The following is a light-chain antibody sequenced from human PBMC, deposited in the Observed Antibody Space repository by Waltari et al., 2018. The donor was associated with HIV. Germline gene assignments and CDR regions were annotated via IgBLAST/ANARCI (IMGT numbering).Light chain of an antibody. V-gene: IGLV2-14*01. Sequence: QSALTQPASVSGSPGPSITISCTGPSSDVGGYNYVSWYQQHPGKAPKLKMYEVSNRPSGFSNRFSGAKSGNTASLTISGLQAEDEADYYCSSYTSSSTLVFGGGTELTVL. J-gene: IGLJ2*01. CDR1: SSDVGGYNY. CDR3: SSYTSSSTLV. CDR2: EVS.